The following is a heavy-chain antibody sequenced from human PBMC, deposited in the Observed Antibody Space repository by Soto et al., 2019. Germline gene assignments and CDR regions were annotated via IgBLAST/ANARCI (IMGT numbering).Heavy chain of an antibody. CDR3: GRGPSPRAPAGGTPYYYAMDV. J-gene: IGHJ6*02. Sequence: ASVKVSCKASGYDFTAYDINWVRQASGQGLEWMGWMNPINGATGTARRFQGRVSLSRNTATGTAYLELTSLRSDDTAAYYCGRGPSPRAPAGGTPYYYAMDVWGQGTTVTRLL. D-gene: IGHD6-13*01. CDR1: GYDFTAYD. V-gene: IGHV1-8*02. CDR2: MNPINGAT.